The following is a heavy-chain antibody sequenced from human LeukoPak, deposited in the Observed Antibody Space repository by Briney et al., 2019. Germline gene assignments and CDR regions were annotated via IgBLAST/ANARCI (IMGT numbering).Heavy chain of an antibody. CDR1: GFTFSSYG. J-gene: IGHJ4*02. CDR3: ARDMPPIAAAGNPDY. V-gene: IGHV3-33*01. CDR2: IWYDGSNK. Sequence: PGGSLRLSCAASGFTFSSYGMHWVRQAPGMGLEWVAVIWYDGSNKYYADSVKGRFTISRDNSKNTLYLQMNSLRAEDTAVYYCARDMPPIAAAGNPDYWGQGTLVTVSS. D-gene: IGHD6-13*01.